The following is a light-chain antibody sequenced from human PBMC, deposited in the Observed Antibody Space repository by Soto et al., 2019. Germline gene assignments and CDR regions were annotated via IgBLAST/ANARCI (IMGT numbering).Light chain of an antibody. J-gene: IGKJ3*01. V-gene: IGKV4-1*01. CDR2: WAS. CDR1: QSVLYSSNNKNY. Sequence: DIVMTPSPDSLAESLGERATINCKSSQSVLYSSNNKNYLAWYQQKPGQPPKLLIYWASTRESGVPDPFSGRGSGTDFTPTIRGLQAEDVAVYYCQQYYSTPFTFGPGTKVHIK. CDR3: QQYYSTPFT.